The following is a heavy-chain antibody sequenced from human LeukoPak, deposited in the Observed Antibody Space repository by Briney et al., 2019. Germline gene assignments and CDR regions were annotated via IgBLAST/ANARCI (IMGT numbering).Heavy chain of an antibody. J-gene: IGHJ2*01. V-gene: IGHV4-34*01. CDR2: IYYSGST. D-gene: IGHD3-22*01. CDR1: GGSFSGYY. CDR3: ASNYDSSGYYIYWYFDL. Sequence: SETLSLTCAVYGGSFSGYYWSWIRQPPGKGLEWIGSIYYSGSTYYNPSLKSRVTISVDTSKNQFSLKLSSVTAADTAVYYCASNYDSSGYYIYWYFDLWGRGTLVTVSS.